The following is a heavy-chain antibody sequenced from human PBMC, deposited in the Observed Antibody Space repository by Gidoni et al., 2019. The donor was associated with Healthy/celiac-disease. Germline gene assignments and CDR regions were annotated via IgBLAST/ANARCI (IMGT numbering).Heavy chain of an antibody. CDR2: IYYSGRT. CDR3: ARYYDSSGAYFDY. D-gene: IGHD3-22*01. CDR1: GGSISSSSYY. Sequence: QLQLQESGPGLVKPSETLSLTCTVSGGSISSSSYYWGWIRQPPGKGLEWIGGIYYSGRTSYNPSLKSRVTISVDTSKNQFSLKLSSVTAADTAVYYCARYYDSSGAYFDYWGQGTLVTVSS. J-gene: IGHJ4*02. V-gene: IGHV4-39*01.